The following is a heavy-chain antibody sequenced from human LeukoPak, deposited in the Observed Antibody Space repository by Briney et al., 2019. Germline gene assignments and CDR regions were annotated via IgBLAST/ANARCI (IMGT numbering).Heavy chain of an antibody. CDR2: IYYTGST. J-gene: IGHJ4*02. V-gene: IGHV4-39*01. D-gene: IGHD2/OR15-2a*01. CDR1: GGSISSSNYY. CDR3: ARLPEYPDY. Sequence: SGTLSLTCTVSGGSISSSNYYWGWIRQPPGKGLEWIGSIYYTGSTYYNPSLKSRVTISVDTSKDQFSLKLSSVTAADTAVYYCARLPEYPDYWGRGTLVTVSS.